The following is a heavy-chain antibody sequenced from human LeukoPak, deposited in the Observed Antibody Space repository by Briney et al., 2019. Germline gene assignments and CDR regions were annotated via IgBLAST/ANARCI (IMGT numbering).Heavy chain of an antibody. Sequence: GGSLRLSCAASGFTFSNSWMSWVRQAPGGGLEWVANIKQDGSERYYVDSVKGRFTISRDNAKNSLYLQMNSLRAEDTAVYYCSRKFDYWGQGTLVTVSS. CDR2: IKQDGSER. V-gene: IGHV3-7*01. J-gene: IGHJ4*02. CDR1: GFTFSNSW. CDR3: SRKFDY.